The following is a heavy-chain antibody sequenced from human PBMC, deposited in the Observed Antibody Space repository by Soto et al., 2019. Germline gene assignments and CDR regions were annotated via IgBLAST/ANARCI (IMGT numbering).Heavy chain of an antibody. CDR1: GVSLTTSGVG. CDR2: IWWGVDL. Sequence: QITLKESGPTLVRPTQTLTLTCTFSGVSLTTSGVGVGWIRQPPGKALEWLALIWWGVDLRYSPSLKSRLTITKDTSKNQVVLTMTNMSPVDTATYYCAHPNSGNFYYVDYRRQGTPVTVSS. J-gene: IGHJ4*02. V-gene: IGHV2-5*02. D-gene: IGHD1-26*01. CDR3: AHPNSGNFYYVDY.